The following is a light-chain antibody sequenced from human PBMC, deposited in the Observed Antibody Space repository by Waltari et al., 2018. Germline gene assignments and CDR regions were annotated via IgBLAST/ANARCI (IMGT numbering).Light chain of an antibody. CDR3: QQYYSTPFT. CDR2: WAS. J-gene: IGKJ3*01. Sequence: DIVMTQSPDPLGVSLGVRAHINCKSSQSVLHSSNNENSLTWYQQKPGQPPKPLIYWASTRESGVPDRFSGSGSGTDFTLTINSLQTEDVAVYYCQQYYSTPFTFGPGTKVDIK. CDR1: QSVLHSSNNENS. V-gene: IGKV4-1*01.